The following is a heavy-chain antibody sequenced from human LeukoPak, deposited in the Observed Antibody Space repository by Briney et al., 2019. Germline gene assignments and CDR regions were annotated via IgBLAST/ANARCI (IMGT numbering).Heavy chain of an antibody. CDR2: ISDSGVTA. V-gene: IGHV3-23*01. CDR3: ANLNAPYWGNFDY. D-gene: IGHD3-16*01. CDR1: GFTFSNSA. J-gene: IGHJ4*02. Sequence: GGSLRLSCVVSGFTFSNSAMTWVRQAPGQGLDWVSAISDSGVTAYYADSVKGRFTISRDNSKSTLYLQMNSLRAEDTAVYYCANLNAPYWGNFDYWGQGTLVTVSS.